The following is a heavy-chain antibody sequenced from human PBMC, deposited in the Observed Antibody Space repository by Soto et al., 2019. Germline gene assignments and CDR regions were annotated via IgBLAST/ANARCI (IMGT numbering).Heavy chain of an antibody. V-gene: IGHV1-18*04. J-gene: IGHJ3*02. CDR2: ISAYNGNT. CDR1: GYTFTSYV. D-gene: IGHD6-13*01. Sequence: QVQLVQSGAEVKKPGASVKFSCKASGYTFTSYVISWVRKAPGQGLECMGWISAYNGNTNSAQKLQGRVTMTTDTSTSTAYMELRRLRSDDTAVYYCARDPRYSSTDDAFDIWGQGTMVTVSS. CDR3: ARDPRYSSTDDAFDI.